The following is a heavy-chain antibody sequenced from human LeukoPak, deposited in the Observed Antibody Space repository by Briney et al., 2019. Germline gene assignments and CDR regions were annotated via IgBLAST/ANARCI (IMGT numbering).Heavy chain of an antibody. CDR3: TRVPYYYGSGSSHFDY. Sequence: PGRSLRLSCTASGFTFGDYAMSWFRQAPGKGLEWVGFIRSKAYGGTTEYAASVKGRFTISRDDSKSIAYLQMNSLKTEDTAVYYCTRVPYYYGSGSSHFDYWGQGTLVTVSS. CDR2: IRSKAYGGTT. V-gene: IGHV3-49*03. J-gene: IGHJ4*02. CDR1: GFTFGDYA. D-gene: IGHD3-10*01.